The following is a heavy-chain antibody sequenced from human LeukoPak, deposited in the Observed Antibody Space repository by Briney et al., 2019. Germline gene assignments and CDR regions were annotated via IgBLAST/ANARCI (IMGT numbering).Heavy chain of an antibody. J-gene: IGHJ4*02. Sequence: ASVKVSCKASGYTFTDYYIHWVRQAPGQGLEWMGRINPNSGDTNSAQKFQGRVTMTRDTSISTAYMELSRLRSDDTAVYYCARAIVVVPAAIPIDYWGQGTLVTVSS. CDR2: INPNSGDT. CDR3: ARAIVVVPAAIPIDY. V-gene: IGHV1-2*06. CDR1: GYTFTDYY. D-gene: IGHD2-2*02.